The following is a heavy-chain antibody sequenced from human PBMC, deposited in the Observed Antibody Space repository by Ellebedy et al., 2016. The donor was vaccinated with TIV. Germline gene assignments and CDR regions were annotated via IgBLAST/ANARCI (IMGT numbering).Heavy chain of an antibody. CDR3: GSPGSDWLRGGVGFDY. D-gene: IGHD3-9*01. CDR1: GGSISSSSFY. CDR2: RYYNGNT. V-gene: IGHV4-39*01. J-gene: IGHJ4*02. Sequence: SETLSLXCNVSGGSISSSSFYWGWVRQPPGKGLEWIGTRYYNGNTYYNPSLKSRVTISVDTSKKQFSLKLTSMTAADTAVYYCGSPGSDWLRGGVGFDYWGQGTLVTVSS.